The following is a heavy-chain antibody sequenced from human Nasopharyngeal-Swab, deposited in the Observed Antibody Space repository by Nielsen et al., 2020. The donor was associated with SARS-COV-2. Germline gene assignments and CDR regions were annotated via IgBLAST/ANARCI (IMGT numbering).Heavy chain of an antibody. V-gene: IGHV3-74*01. CDR3: SRGGMCTGLDY. Sequence: GESLNISCAASGFPFSWHWMHWVRQAPGTGLGWVAYSNTDGSNTKYADSVKGRFTISRDNAKNPLYLQMNSLRAEDTAVYYCSRGGMCTGLDYWGQGILVTVSS. J-gene: IGHJ4*02. D-gene: IGHD1-14*01. CDR1: GFPFSWHW. CDR2: SNTDGSNT.